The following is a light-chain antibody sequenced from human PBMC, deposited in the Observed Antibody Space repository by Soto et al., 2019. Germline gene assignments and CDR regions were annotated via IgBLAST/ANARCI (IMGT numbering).Light chain of an antibody. J-gene: IGLJ1*01. CDR2: DVT. CDR1: SSDVSGYNY. CDR3: SSYRRGSTYV. V-gene: IGLV2-14*03. Sequence: QSALTQPASVSGSPGQSITVSCTGTSSDVSGYNYVSWYQQHPGKAPRLMIYDVTNRPSGVSDRFSGSKSGNTASLTISGLQAEDEADYYCSSYRRGSTYVFGTGTEVTVL.